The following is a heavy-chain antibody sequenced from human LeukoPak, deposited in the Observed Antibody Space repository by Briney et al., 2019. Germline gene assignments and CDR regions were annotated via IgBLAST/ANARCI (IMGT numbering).Heavy chain of an antibody. CDR3: AKSKYDSSGYYNDY. CDR2: IRYDGSNK. V-gene: IGHV3-30*02. J-gene: IGHJ4*02. CDR1: GFTFSSYG. Sequence: GGSLRLSCAASGFTFSSYGMHWVRQAPGKGLEWVAFIRYDGSNKYYADSVKGRFTISRDNSKNTLYLQMISLRAEDTAVYYCAKSKYDSSGYYNDYWGQGTLVTVSS. D-gene: IGHD3-22*01.